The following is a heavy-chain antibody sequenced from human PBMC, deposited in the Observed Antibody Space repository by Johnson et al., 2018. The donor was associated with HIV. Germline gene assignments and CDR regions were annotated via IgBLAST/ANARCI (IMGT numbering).Heavy chain of an antibody. Sequence: VQLVESGGGLVKPGGSLRLSCAASGFTFSDYYMTWIRQAPGKGLEWVSAISGSGGSTYYADSVKGRFTISRDNSKNTLYLQMNSLRAEDTAVYYCAKESMGAFDIWGQGTMVTVSS. CDR2: ISGSGGST. J-gene: IGHJ3*02. V-gene: IGHV3-23*04. D-gene: IGHD2-8*01. CDR3: AKESMGAFDI. CDR1: GFTFSDYY.